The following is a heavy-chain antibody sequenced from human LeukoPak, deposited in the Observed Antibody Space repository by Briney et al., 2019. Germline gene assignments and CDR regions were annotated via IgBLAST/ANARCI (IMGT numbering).Heavy chain of an antibody. Sequence: GGSLRLSCAASGFTFSSYAMSWVRQAPGKGLEWVSAISGSGGSTYYADSVKGRFTISRDNSKNTLYLQMNSLRAEDTAVYYCAKDPPPNWNYVTPSDYWGQGTLVTVSS. V-gene: IGHV3-23*01. CDR1: GFTFSSYA. CDR3: AKDPPPNWNYVTPSDY. J-gene: IGHJ4*02. CDR2: ISGSGGST. D-gene: IGHD1-7*01.